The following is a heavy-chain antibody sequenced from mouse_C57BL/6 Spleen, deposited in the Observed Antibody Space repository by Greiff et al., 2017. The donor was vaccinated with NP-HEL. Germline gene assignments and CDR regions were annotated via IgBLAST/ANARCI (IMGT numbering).Heavy chain of an antibody. CDR1: GFTFSDYG. CDR2: ISSGSSTI. V-gene: IGHV5-17*01. J-gene: IGHJ2*01. D-gene: IGHD2-1*01. Sequence: EVMLVESGGGLVKPGGSLKLSCAASGFTFSDYGMHWVRQAPEKGLEWVAYISSGSSTIYYADTVKGRFTISRDNAKNTLFLQMTSLRSEDTAMYYCAKGLYSYYFDYWGQGTTLTVSS. CDR3: AKGLYSYYFDY.